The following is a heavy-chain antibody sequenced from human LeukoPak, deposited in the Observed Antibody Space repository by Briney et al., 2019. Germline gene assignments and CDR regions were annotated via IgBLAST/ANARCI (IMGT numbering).Heavy chain of an antibody. D-gene: IGHD3-9*01. CDR1: GFTFSSYS. CDR2: ISGSSSYI. CDR3: ARDGSPTYYDILTGHSKNYYFDY. Sequence: PGGSLRLSCAASGFTFSSYSMNWVRQAPGKGLEWVSSISGSSSYIYYADSVKGRFTISRDNAKNSLYLQMNSLRAEDTAVYYCARDGSPTYYDILTGHSKNYYFDYWGQGTLVTVSS. J-gene: IGHJ4*02. V-gene: IGHV3-21*01.